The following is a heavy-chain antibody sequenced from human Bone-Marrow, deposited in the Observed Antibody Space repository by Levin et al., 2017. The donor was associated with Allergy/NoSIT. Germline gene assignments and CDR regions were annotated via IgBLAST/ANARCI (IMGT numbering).Heavy chain of an antibody. D-gene: IGHD3-10*01. CDR1: GDSVSSNSAT. Sequence: SQTLSLTCAISGDSVSSNSATWNWIRQTPSRGLEWLGRTYYRSTWYNDYAGSVKSRITINTDTSKNQFSLQLNSVTPEDTAVYYCARDNSYYGSGTIFDYWGQGTLVTVSS. J-gene: IGHJ4*02. V-gene: IGHV6-1*01. CDR3: ARDNSYYGSGTIFDY. CDR2: TYYRSTWYN.